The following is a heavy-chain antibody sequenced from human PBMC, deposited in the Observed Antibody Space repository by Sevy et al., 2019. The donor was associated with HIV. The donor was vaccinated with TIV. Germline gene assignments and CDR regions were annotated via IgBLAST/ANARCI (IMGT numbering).Heavy chain of an antibody. Sequence: GGSLRLSCTVSGFIFNNKGMHWVRQAPGRGLEWVAAIFSDGTTKYYGDSVKGRFTISRGNSKNALFLQMNSRRVDDTALYYCARESGSDWYLDSWGQGTLVTVSS. J-gene: IGHJ4*02. CDR3: ARESGSDWYLDS. CDR2: IFSDGTTK. CDR1: GFIFNNKG. D-gene: IGHD2-21*02. V-gene: IGHV3-30*12.